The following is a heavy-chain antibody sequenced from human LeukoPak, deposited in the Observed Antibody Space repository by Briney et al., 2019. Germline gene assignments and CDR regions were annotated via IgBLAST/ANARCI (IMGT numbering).Heavy chain of an antibody. Sequence: GGSLRLSCAAFEFTFSAYPMSWVRQAPGKGLEWVSGITGSGGSRYYADSVKGRFTISRDNSNNMLYLQMNSLRAEDTALYYCAKELSITGTYRGVVVSDYWGRGTRVTISS. CDR3: AKELSITGTYRGVVVSDY. V-gene: IGHV3-23*01. CDR1: EFTFSAYP. J-gene: IGHJ4*02. D-gene: IGHD1-7*01. CDR2: ITGSGGSR.